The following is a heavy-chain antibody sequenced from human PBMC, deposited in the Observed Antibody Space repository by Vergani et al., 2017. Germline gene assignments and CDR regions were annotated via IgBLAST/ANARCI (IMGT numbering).Heavy chain of an antibody. V-gene: IGHV1-69*01. J-gene: IGHJ2*01. Sequence: QVQLVQSGAEVKKPGSSVPVSCKASGGTFSSYAISWVRQAPGQGLEWMGGIIPIFGTANYAQKFQGRVTITADESTSTAYMALSSLRSADTAVYYCARDHSDYGDYSRPGRTTYFDLWGRGTLVTVSS. CDR3: ARDHSDYGDYSRPGRTTYFDL. D-gene: IGHD4-17*01. CDR1: GGTFSSYA. CDR2: IIPIFGTA.